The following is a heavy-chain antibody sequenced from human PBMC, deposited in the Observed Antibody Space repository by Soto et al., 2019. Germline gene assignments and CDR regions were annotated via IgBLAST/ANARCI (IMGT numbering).Heavy chain of an antibody. D-gene: IGHD1-1*01. Sequence: EVHLLESGGGLVQPGGSLRLSCVGSEFTFSNYAMNWVRQAPGEGPEWVSLISSSGGTTYYADSVKGRFSISRDHSKNTLYLQMNSLRVEDKAIYYCAKDIQGRGATTGDDAFDIWGQGTMVTVSS. V-gene: IGHV3-23*01. CDR1: EFTFSNYA. CDR3: AKDIQGRGATTGDDAFDI. CDR2: ISSSGGTT. J-gene: IGHJ3*02.